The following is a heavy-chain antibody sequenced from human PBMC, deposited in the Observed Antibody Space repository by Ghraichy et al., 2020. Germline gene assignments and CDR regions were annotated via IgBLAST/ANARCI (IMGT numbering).Heavy chain of an antibody. CDR3: AREGASDAFDI. Sequence: SVKVSCKASGGTFSSYAISWVRQAPGQGLEWMGRIIPILGIANYAQKFQGRVTITADKSTSTAYMELSSLRSEDTAVYYCAREGASDAFDIWGQGTMVTVSS. CDR2: IIPILGIA. J-gene: IGHJ3*02. V-gene: IGHV1-69*04. CDR1: GGTFSSYA. D-gene: IGHD1-26*01.